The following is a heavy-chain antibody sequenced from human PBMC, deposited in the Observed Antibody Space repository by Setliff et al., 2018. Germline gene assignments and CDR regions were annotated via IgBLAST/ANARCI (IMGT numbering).Heavy chain of an antibody. Sequence: ASVKVSCKASGYSFTSYGITWVRQAPGQGLERMGWISPYNGDTRFAQKFQGRVTVTTDTPTSAGYLELRSLTSDDTAVYYCARSPPNRGSGSGWYGDFWGQGTRVTVS. D-gene: IGHD6-19*01. CDR2: ISPYNGDT. CDR3: ARSPPNRGSGSGWYGDF. CDR1: GYSFTSYG. J-gene: IGHJ4*02. V-gene: IGHV1-18*04.